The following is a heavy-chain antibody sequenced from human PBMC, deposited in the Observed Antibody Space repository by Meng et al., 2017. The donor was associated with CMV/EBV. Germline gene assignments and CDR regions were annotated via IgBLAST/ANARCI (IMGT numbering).Heavy chain of an antibody. D-gene: IGHD3-3*01. Sequence: GESLKISCAASGSTFSNYAMSWVRQAPGKGLEWVSAISGSGGSTYYADSVKGRFTISRDNSKNTLYLQMNSLRAEDTAVYYCAKDHYDFWSGIYYYGMDVWGQGTTVTVSS. CDR1: GSTFSNYA. CDR3: AKDHYDFWSGIYYYGMDV. J-gene: IGHJ6*02. CDR2: ISGSGGST. V-gene: IGHV3-23*01.